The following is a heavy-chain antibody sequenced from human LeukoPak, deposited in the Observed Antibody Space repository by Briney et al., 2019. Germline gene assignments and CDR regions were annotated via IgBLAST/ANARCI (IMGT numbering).Heavy chain of an antibody. Sequence: EASVKVSCKASGYTFTSYDINWVRQATGQGLEWMGWMNPNSGNTGYAQKFQGRVTITRNTSISTAYMELSSLRSEDTAVYYCARVGDSSGSLLQGYYYYMDVWGKGTTVTVSS. D-gene: IGHD3-22*01. V-gene: IGHV1-8*03. J-gene: IGHJ6*03. CDR2: MNPNSGNT. CDR1: GYTFTSYD. CDR3: ARVGDSSGSLLQGYYYYMDV.